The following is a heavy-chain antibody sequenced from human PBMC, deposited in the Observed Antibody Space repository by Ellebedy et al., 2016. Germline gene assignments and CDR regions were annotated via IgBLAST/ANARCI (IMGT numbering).Heavy chain of an antibody. J-gene: IGHJ4*02. D-gene: IGHD2/OR15-2a*01. CDR1: GYSISSGYY. Sequence: SETLSLXXTVSGYSISSGYYWGWIRQPPGKGLEWIGNFYHSGGPYYNPSLKSRLTISVDTSKNQFSLKLNSVTASDTAVYYCARKDGDYWGPGTQVTVSS. CDR3: ARKDGDY. CDR2: FYHSGGP. V-gene: IGHV4-38-2*02.